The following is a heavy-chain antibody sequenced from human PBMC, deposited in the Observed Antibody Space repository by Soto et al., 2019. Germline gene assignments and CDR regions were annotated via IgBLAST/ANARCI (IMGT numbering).Heavy chain of an antibody. D-gene: IGHD4-17*01. CDR2: INHSGST. J-gene: IGHJ4*02. Sequence: SETLSLTCAVYGGSFSGYYWSWIRQPPGKGLEWIGEINHSGSTNYNPSLNSRVTISVDTSKNQFSLKLNSVTAADTAVYFCARPAYGDQSVDYWGQGTLVTVSS. CDR1: GGSFSGYY. V-gene: IGHV4-34*01. CDR3: ARPAYGDQSVDY.